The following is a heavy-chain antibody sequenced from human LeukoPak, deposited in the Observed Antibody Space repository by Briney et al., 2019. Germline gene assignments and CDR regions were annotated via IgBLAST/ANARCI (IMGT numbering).Heavy chain of an antibody. CDR2: IKQDGNEK. Sequence: GGSLRLSCAASGFSFSSYWMSWVRQAPGKGLEWVANIKQDGNEKYYVDSVKGRFTISRDKAKNSLYLQMNSLRAEDTAVYYCARDLSRIGQHDYWGQGTLVTVSS. CDR1: GFSFSSYW. D-gene: IGHD3-16*02. V-gene: IGHV3-7*01. CDR3: ARDLSRIGQHDY. J-gene: IGHJ4*02.